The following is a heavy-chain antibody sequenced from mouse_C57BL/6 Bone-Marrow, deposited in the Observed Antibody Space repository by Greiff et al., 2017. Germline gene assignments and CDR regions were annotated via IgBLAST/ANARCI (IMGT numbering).Heavy chain of an antibody. D-gene: IGHD1-3*01. CDR3: SRADHSGRGLGECD. J-gene: IGHJ1*01. V-gene: IGHV1-53*01. Sequence: QVQLQQPGAELVKPGASVKLSCKASGYTFTSYWIHWVKQRPGQGLEWIGDIYPNSGRTKYNEKFKGKAILTVDTSSSTAYMQLSSLTYEDSAVYYCSRADHSGRGLGECDWGQGPTVT. CDR2: IYPNSGRT. CDR1: GYTFTSYW.